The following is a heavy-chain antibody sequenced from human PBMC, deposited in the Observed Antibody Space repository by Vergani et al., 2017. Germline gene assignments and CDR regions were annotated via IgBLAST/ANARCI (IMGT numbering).Heavy chain of an antibody. Sequence: QVQLQESGPGLVKPSETLSLTCTVSGGSVSSGSYYWSWIRQPAGKGLEWIGYIYYSGSTNYNPSLKSRVTISVDTSKNQFSLKLSSVTAADTAVYYCARAEYSSGWFPSSDLYYFDYWGQGTLVTVSS. V-gene: IGHV4-61*10. J-gene: IGHJ4*02. D-gene: IGHD6-19*01. CDR2: IYYSGST. CDR3: ARAEYSSGWFPSSDLYYFDY. CDR1: GGSVSSGSYY.